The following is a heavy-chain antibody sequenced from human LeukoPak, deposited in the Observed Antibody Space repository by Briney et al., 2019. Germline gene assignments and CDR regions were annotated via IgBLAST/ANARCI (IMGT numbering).Heavy chain of an antibody. D-gene: IGHD3-22*01. CDR1: GFSFSTYW. Sequence: GGSLRLSCEASGFSFSTYWMSWVRQAPGKGLEWLANIKEDGTDKYYVDSVKGRFTVSRDNAKNSLSLQMNSLRAEDTAVYYCARYRSYDSSGYGPRLDYWGQGTLVTVSS. J-gene: IGHJ4*02. V-gene: IGHV3-7*05. CDR2: IKEDGTDK. CDR3: ARYRSYDSSGYGPRLDY.